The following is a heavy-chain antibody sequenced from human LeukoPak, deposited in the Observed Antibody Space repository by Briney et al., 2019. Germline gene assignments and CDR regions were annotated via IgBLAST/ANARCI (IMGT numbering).Heavy chain of an antibody. Sequence: PGGSLRLSCAASGFTVSSNYMTWVCQAPGKGLEWVSVIYSGGSTYYADSVKGRFTISRDNSKNTLHLQMNSLRAEDTAVYYCVSKNIYWGQGTLVTVSS. CDR2: IYSGGST. V-gene: IGHV3-53*01. CDR1: GFTVSSNY. D-gene: IGHD5/OR15-5a*01. J-gene: IGHJ4*02. CDR3: VSKNIY.